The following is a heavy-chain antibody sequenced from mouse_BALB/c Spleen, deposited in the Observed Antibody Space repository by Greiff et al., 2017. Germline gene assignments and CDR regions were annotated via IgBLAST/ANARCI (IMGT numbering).Heavy chain of an antibody. J-gene: IGHJ1*01. CDR2: ISSGGST. CDR3: ARGDYYGSSYWYFDV. Sequence: EVKLVESGGGLVKPGGSLKLSCAASGFTFSSYAMSWVRQTLEKRLEWVASISSGGSTYYPDSVKGRFTISRDNARNILYLQMSSLRSEDTAMYYCARGDYYGSSYWYFDVWGAGTTVTVSS. V-gene: IGHV5-6-5*01. CDR1: GFTFSSYA. D-gene: IGHD1-1*01.